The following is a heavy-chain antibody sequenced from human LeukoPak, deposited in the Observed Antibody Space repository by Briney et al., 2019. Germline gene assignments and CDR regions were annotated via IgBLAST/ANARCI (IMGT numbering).Heavy chain of an antibody. V-gene: IGHV1-18*01. D-gene: IGHD1-14*01. CDR3: ARVPPGSFDY. J-gene: IGHJ4*02. Sequence: ASVKVSCKVSGYTLTELSMHWVRQAPGQGLEWMGWISAYNGNTNYAQKLQGRVTMTTDTSTSTAYMELRSLRSDDTAVYYCARVPPGSFDYWGQGTLVTVSS. CDR1: GYTLTELS. CDR2: ISAYNGNT.